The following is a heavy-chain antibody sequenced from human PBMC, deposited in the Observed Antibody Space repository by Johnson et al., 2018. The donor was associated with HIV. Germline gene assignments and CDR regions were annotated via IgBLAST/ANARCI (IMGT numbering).Heavy chain of an antibody. CDR2: IDWNGGSS. D-gene: IGHD6-13*01. V-gene: IGHV3-20*04. Sequence: QLVESGGGVVWPGGSLRLSCAASGFTFDDYGMTWVRQAPGKGLEWVSGIDWNGGSSGYADSVKGRFSISRDNGKNSLYLQMNSLRAEDTALYYCARGAYSSSWHASDASDIWGQWTMVTVSS. CDR1: GFTFDDYG. CDR3: ARGAYSSSWHASDASDI. J-gene: IGHJ3*02.